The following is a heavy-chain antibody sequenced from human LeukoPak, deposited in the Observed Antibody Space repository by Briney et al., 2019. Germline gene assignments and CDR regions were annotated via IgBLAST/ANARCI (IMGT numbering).Heavy chain of an antibody. CDR3: ARAGMGIAAAVHY. D-gene: IGHD6-13*01. CDR2: IYHSGST. Sequence: PSQTLSLTCTVSGGSISSGGYSWSWIRQPPGKGLEWIGYIYHSGSTYYNPSLKSRVTISVDTSKNQFSLKLSSVTAADTAVYYCARAGMGIAAAVHYWGQGTLVTVSS. J-gene: IGHJ4*02. CDR1: GGSISSGGYS. V-gene: IGHV4-30-2*01.